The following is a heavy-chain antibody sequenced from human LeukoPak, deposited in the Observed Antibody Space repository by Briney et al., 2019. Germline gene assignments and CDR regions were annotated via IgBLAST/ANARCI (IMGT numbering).Heavy chain of an antibody. CDR1: GFTYSSYS. CDR3: ARDPDRPRYCSGGSCYSAEPNWYFDL. Sequence: GGSLRLSCAASGFTYSSYSMNWVRQAPGKGLEWVSSISSSSSYIYYADSVKGRFTISRDNAKNSLYLQMNSLRAEDTAVYYCARDPDRPRYCSGGSCYSAEPNWYFDLWGRGTLVTVSS. V-gene: IGHV3-21*04. CDR2: ISSSSSYI. J-gene: IGHJ2*01. D-gene: IGHD2-15*01.